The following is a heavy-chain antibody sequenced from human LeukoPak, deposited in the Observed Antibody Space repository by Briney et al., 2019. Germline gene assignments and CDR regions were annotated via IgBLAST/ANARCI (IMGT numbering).Heavy chain of an antibody. CDR3: AKDRVWELRHYFDY. J-gene: IGHJ4*02. Sequence: GGSLRLSCAASGFTFSSYGMHWVRQAPGKGLEWVAVIPYDGSNKYYADSVKGRFTISRDNSKNTLYLQMNSLRAEDTAVCYCAKDRVWELRHYFDYWGQGTLVTVSS. CDR1: GFTFSSYG. CDR2: IPYDGSNK. V-gene: IGHV3-30*18. D-gene: IGHD1-26*01.